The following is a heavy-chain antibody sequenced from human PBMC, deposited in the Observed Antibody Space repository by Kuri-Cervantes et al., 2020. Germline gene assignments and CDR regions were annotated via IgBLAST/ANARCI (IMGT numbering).Heavy chain of an antibody. CDR1: GFTLSSYA. V-gene: IGHV3-23*01. CDR3: AKAPGEIVVAFDY. D-gene: IGHD3-22*01. J-gene: IGHJ4*02. CDR2: IGVSSGST. Sequence: GESLKISFAASGFTLSSYAITWVRQAPGKGLEWVSVIGVSSGSTYYADSVKCRFTISRDNYKNTLYLQMSSLRAEDTAVYYCAKAPGEIVVAFDYWGQGTLVTVSS.